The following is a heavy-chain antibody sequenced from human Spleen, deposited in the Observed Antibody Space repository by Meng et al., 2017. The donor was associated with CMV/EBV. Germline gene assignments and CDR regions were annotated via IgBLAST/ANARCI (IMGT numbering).Heavy chain of an antibody. CDR2: IIPIFGTA. CDR1: GSFRSYA. CDR3: ARGHCGGDCPPYYFDY. D-gene: IGHD2-21*01. Sequence: GSFRSYAISWVRQAPGQGLEWMGGIIPIFGTADYAQKFQGRVTITTDESTSTAYMELSSLRSEDTAVYYCARGHCGGDCPPYYFDYWGQGTLVTVSS. V-gene: IGHV1-69*05. J-gene: IGHJ4*02.